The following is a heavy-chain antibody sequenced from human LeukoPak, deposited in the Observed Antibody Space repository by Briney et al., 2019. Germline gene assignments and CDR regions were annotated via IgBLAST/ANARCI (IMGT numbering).Heavy chain of an antibody. CDR3: ARALWFGELFYGMDV. CDR2: INPSGGST. Sequence: GASVKVSCKASGYTFTSYYMHRVRQAPGQGLEWMGIINPSGGSTSYAQKFQGRVTMTRDTSTSTVYMELSSLRSEDTAVYCCARALWFGELFYGMDVWGQGTTVTVSS. D-gene: IGHD3-10*01. J-gene: IGHJ6*02. CDR1: GYTFTSYY. V-gene: IGHV1-46*01.